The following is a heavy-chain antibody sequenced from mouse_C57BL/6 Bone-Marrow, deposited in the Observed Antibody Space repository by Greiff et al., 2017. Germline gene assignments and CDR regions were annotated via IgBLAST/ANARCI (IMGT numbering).Heavy chain of an antibody. V-gene: IGHV1-61*01. CDR1: GYTFTSYW. J-gene: IGHJ3*01. CDR2: IYPSDSET. CDR3: ASDGLFAY. Sequence: VKLQQPGAELVRPGSSVKLSCKASGYTFTSYWMDWVKQRPGQGLEWIGNIYPSDSETHYNQKFKDKATLTVDKSSSTAYRQLSSLTSEDSAVYYCASDGLFAYWGQGTLVTVSA. D-gene: IGHD2-3*01.